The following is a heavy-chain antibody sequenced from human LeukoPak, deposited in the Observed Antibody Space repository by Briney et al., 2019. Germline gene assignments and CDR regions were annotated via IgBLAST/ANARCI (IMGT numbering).Heavy chain of an antibody. J-gene: IGHJ4*02. Sequence: GASVKVSCKASGYTFTGYYMHWVRQAPRQGLEWMGWINPNSGGTNYAQKFQGRVTMTRDTSISTAYMELSRLKSDDTAVYYCARDSIAVDNFDYWGQGTLVTVSS. CDR3: ARDSIAVDNFDY. D-gene: IGHD6-19*01. CDR1: GYTFTGYY. CDR2: INPNSGGT. V-gene: IGHV1-2*02.